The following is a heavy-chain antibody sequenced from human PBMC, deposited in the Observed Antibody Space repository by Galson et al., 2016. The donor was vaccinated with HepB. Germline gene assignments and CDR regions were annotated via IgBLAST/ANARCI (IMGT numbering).Heavy chain of an antibody. Sequence: SVKVSCKASGGTFGRYGISWVRQAPGQGLEWLGGIVPIFATRSYAQKFQGRVTITADDSTSTAYMQLNGLRSEDTAVYYCAGNYDYDTTHGAEYFQQWGQGTLVTVSS. CDR3: AGNYDYDTTHGAEYFQQ. J-gene: IGHJ1*01. V-gene: IGHV1-69*13. CDR1: GGTFGRYG. D-gene: IGHD3-22*01. CDR2: IVPIFATR.